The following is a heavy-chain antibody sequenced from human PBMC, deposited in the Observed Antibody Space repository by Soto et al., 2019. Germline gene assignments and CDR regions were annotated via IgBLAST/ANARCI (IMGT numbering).Heavy chain of an antibody. CDR2: INLNSGGT. D-gene: IGHD2-15*01. CDR3: ARGAATYYFDY. V-gene: IGHV1-2*04. Sequence: QVQLEQSGAEVKKPGASVRVSCKASEYTFTAYYMDWGRQAPGQGLEWMGRINLNSGGTKYAQKFQGWVTLTGDTSSNTAYMEVSRLRSDDTAVYYCARGAATYYFDYWGQGTLVTVSS. CDR1: EYTFTAYY. J-gene: IGHJ4*02.